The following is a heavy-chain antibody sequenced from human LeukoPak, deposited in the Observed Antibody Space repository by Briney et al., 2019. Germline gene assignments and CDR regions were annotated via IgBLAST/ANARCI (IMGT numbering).Heavy chain of an antibody. CDR3: TRLERHDYGDYSWFDP. J-gene: IGHJ5*02. Sequence: QPGGSLRLSCTASGFTFGDYAMSWVRQAPGKGLEWVGFIRSKAYGGTTEYAASVKGRFTISRDDSKSIAYLQMNSLKTEDTAVYYCTRLERHDYGDYSWFDPWGQGTLVTVSS. CDR1: GFTFGDYA. D-gene: IGHD4-17*01. V-gene: IGHV3-49*04. CDR2: IRSKAYGGTT.